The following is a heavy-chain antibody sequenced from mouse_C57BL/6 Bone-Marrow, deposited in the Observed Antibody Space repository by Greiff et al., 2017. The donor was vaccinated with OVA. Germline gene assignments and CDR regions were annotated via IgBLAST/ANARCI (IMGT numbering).Heavy chain of an antibody. V-gene: IGHV1-69*01. J-gene: IGHJ3*01. CDR2: IDPSDSYT. Sequence: QVQLQQPGAELVMPGASVKLSCKASGYTFTSYWMHWVKQRPGQGLEWIGEIDPSDSYTNYNQKFKGKSTLTIDKSSSTAYMQLSSLTSEDSAVYYCARDSRFAYWGQGTLVTVSA. CDR1: GYTFTSYW. CDR3: ARDSRFAY.